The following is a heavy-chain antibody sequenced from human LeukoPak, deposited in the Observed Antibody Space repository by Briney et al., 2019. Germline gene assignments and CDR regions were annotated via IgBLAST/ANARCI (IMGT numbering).Heavy chain of an antibody. CDR1: GFTFTSYG. CDR2: ISGSGGST. J-gene: IGHJ4*02. CDR3: AKQRYSSGWYYYDY. Sequence: KAGGSLRLSCAASGFTFTSYGMSWVRQAPGKGLEWVSAISGSGGSTFYADSVKGRFTISRDNAKNTLYLQMNSLRAEDTAVYYCAKQRYSSGWYYYDYWGQGTLVTVSS. D-gene: IGHD6-19*01. V-gene: IGHV3-23*01.